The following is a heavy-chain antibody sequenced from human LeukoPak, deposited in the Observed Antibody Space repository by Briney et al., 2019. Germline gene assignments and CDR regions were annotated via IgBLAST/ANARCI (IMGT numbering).Heavy chain of an antibody. CDR3: ARDLLEIVVVPAATLVDY. CDR1: GFTFSSYG. D-gene: IGHD2-2*03. CDR2: IRYDGSNK. Sequence: GGSLRLSCAASGFTFSSYGMHWVRQAPGKGLEWVAFIRYDGSNKYYADSVKGRFTISRDNSKNTLYLQMNSLRAEDTAVYYCARDLLEIVVVPAATLVDYWGQGTLVTVSS. V-gene: IGHV3-30*02. J-gene: IGHJ4*02.